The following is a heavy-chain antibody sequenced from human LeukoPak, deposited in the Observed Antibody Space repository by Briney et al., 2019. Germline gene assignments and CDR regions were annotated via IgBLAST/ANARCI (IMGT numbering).Heavy chain of an antibody. CDR2: ISPNDVNR. D-gene: IGHD3-10*01. V-gene: IGHV3-11*01. J-gene: IGHJ4*02. CDR1: GFNFSNYY. Sequence: PGGSLRLSCVGSGFNFSNYYMSWIRQAPGKGLEWISYISPNDVNRYYIDSVKGRFTVSRDNAKKSLFLQMNSLRVEDSAVYYCAASGSPEDHWGQGTLVTVSS. CDR3: AASGSPEDH.